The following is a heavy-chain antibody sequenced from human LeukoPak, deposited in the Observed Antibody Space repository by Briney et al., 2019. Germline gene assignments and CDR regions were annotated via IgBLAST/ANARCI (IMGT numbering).Heavy chain of an antibody. V-gene: IGHV4-34*01. CDR1: GFTFSGYD. CDR2: INHSGST. D-gene: IGHD3-10*01. J-gene: IGHJ5*02. CDR3: ARVVYRGENWFDP. Sequence: PGGSLRLSCAASGFTFSGYDMNWVRQPPGKGLEWIGEINHSGSTNYNPSLKSRVTISVDTPKNQFSLKLSSVTAADTAVYYCARVVYRGENWFDPWGPGTLVTVSS.